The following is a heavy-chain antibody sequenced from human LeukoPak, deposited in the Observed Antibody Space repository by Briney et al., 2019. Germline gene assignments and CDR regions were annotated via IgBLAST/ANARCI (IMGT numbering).Heavy chain of an antibody. Sequence: ASVKVSCKASGYTFTSYGISLVRQAPGQGLEWMGWISAYNGNTNYAQKLQGRVTMTTDTSTSTAYMELRSLRSDDTAVYYCARDPRVDYGDYYYYGMDVWGQGTTVTVSS. CDR1: GYTFTSYG. V-gene: IGHV1-18*01. J-gene: IGHJ6*02. D-gene: IGHD4-17*01. CDR2: ISAYNGNT. CDR3: ARDPRVDYGDYYYYGMDV.